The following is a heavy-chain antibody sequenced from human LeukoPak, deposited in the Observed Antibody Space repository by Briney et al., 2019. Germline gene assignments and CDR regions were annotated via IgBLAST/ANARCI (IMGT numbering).Heavy chain of an antibody. CDR2: IYHSGST. CDR1: GDSISSSNW. D-gene: IGHD6-19*01. Sequence: SETLSPTRTVSGDSISSSNWWSWVRQPPGQALEWIGDIYHSGSTNYNPSLKSRVTISVDKSKNQFSLKLSSVTAADTAVYYCARSKSGAVAGTDYWGQGSLVTVSS. V-gene: IGHV4-4*02. J-gene: IGHJ4*02. CDR3: ARSKSGAVAGTDY.